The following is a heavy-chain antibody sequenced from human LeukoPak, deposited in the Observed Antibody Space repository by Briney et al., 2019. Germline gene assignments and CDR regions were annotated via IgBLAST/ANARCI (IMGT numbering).Heavy chain of an antibody. V-gene: IGHV3-21*01. CDR1: GFTFTDYS. CDR2: ISTASTYT. CDR3: ARDGSGFYYYYYMDV. Sequence: GGPLRLSCAASGFTFTDYSMTWVRQAPGKGLEWVSSISTASTYTFYSDSVKGRFTISRDNRKNTLYLQMSSLSAEDTAVYYCARDGSGFYYYYYMDVWGRGTAVTVSS. J-gene: IGHJ6*03. D-gene: IGHD6-25*01.